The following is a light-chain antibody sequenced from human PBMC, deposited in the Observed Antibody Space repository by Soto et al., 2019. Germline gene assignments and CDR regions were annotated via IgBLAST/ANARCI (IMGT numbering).Light chain of an antibody. CDR1: QSISSSY. J-gene: IGKJ2*01. V-gene: IGKV3-20*01. CDR2: AAS. Sequence: EIVLTQSPGTLSLSPGERATLSCRASQSISSSYLAWYQQKPGQAPRLLIYAASSRATGIPARFSGSGSGTDFPLTIRRLEPEDFAVYYFQQYGSSSYTFGQGTQLEIK. CDR3: QQYGSSSYT.